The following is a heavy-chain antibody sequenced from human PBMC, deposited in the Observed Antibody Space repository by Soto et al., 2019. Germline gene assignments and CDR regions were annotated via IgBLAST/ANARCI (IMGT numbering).Heavy chain of an antibody. CDR3: ASETYYGDFAAGWFDP. Sequence: PSETLSLTCAVYGGSFSGYYWSWIRQPPGKGLEWIGEINHSGSTNYNPSLKSRVTISVDTSKNQFSLKLSSVTAADTAVYYCASETYYGDFAAGWFDPWGQGTLVTVSS. CDR1: GGSFSGYY. V-gene: IGHV4-34*01. D-gene: IGHD4-17*01. CDR2: INHSGST. J-gene: IGHJ5*02.